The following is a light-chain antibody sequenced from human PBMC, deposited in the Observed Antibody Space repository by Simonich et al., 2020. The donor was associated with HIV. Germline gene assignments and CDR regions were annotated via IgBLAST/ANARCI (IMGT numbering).Light chain of an antibody. CDR1: RNILYNSNNKNY. CDR3: QQYYTTPPT. V-gene: IGKV4-1*01. J-gene: IGKJ1*01. Sequence: DIVMTQSPDSLAVYLGERATISCKSSRNILYNSNNKNYLAWYRQKPGQPPNLLIYWASTRESGVPDRFSASGSGTDFTLTISSLQAEDVAVYYCQQYYTTPPTFGQGTKVEIK. CDR2: WAS.